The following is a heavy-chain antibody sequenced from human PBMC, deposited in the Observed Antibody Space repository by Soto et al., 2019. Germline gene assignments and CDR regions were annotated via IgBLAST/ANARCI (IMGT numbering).Heavy chain of an antibody. J-gene: IGHJ5*02. CDR3: AKDPVPQLLPSWWFDP. V-gene: IGHV3-23*01. D-gene: IGHD2-2*01. CDR1: GFAFGAYA. Sequence: QSGGSLRLSCAASGFAFGAYAMTWVRQAPGKGLEWVSVISGAGGNTYYADSVKGRFTVSRDNSKKMLYLEMNSLRVEDTAIYYCAKDPVPQLLPSWWFDPWGQGTWVTVSS. CDR2: ISGAGGNT.